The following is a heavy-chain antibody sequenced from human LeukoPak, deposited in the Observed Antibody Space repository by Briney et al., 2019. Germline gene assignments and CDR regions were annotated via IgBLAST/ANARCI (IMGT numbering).Heavy chain of an antibody. Sequence: GASVKVSCKTSGYTFISYGISWVRQAPGQGLEWMGRINPNSGGTNYAQKFQGRVTMTRDTSISTAYMELSRLRSDDTAVYYCASGAARNFDYWGQGTLVTVSS. V-gene: IGHV1-2*06. CDR1: GYTFISYG. CDR3: ASGAARNFDY. D-gene: IGHD6-6*01. CDR2: INPNSGGT. J-gene: IGHJ4*02.